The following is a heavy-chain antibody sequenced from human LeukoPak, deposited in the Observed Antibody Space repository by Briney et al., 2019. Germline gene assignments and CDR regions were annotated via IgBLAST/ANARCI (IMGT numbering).Heavy chain of an antibody. V-gene: IGHV4-59*01. Sequence: SETLSLTCTVSGGSISSFYWSWIRQPPGKGLEWIGYIYYSGSTNYNPSLKSRVTISVDTSKNQFSLKLSSVTAADTAVYYCARWRYCGGDCYPSAFDIWGQGTMVTVST. CDR2: IYYSGST. D-gene: IGHD2-21*02. J-gene: IGHJ3*02. CDR1: GGSISSFY. CDR3: ARWRYCGGDCYPSAFDI.